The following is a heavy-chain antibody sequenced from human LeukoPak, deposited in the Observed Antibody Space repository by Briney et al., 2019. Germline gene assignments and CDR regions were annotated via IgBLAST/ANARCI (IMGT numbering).Heavy chain of an antibody. D-gene: IGHD3-9*01. Sequence: GSLRLSCAASGFTFSSYAMSWLRQPPRKGLEWIGYIYYSGSTNYNPSLKSRVTISVDTSKNQFSLKLSSVTAADTAVYYCARGLYYDILTGPFYFDYWGQGTLVTVSS. V-gene: IGHV4-59*01. J-gene: IGHJ4*02. CDR1: GFTFSSYA. CDR3: ARGLYYDILTGPFYFDY. CDR2: IYYSGST.